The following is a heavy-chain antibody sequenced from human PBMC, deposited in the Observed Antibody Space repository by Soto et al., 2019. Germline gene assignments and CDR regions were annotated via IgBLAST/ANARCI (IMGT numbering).Heavy chain of an antibody. V-gene: IGHV3-53*01. Sequence: GGSLRLSCAASGFTVSGMFMNWVRQAPGKGLEWVSVIYPAGPTYYADSVKGRFTISRDNSKNTLYLQMNSLRAEDTAVYYCAKDLGEDSSGYYVYWGQGTLVTVSS. CDR1: GFTVSGMF. CDR2: IYPAGPT. D-gene: IGHD3-22*01. CDR3: AKDLGEDSSGYYVY. J-gene: IGHJ4*02.